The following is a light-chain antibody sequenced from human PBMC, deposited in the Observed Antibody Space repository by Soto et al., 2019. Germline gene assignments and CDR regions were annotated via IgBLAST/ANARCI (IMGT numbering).Light chain of an antibody. V-gene: IGKV3-15*01. CDR3: QQYNNWPIT. J-gene: IGKJ5*01. Sequence: EIVMTQSPATLSVSPGERATLSCRASQSVGSDLALYQQKLGQSPSLLIYGASTRATGLPASFSGSGSGTQFTLTISSLQSEDFAVYYCQQYNNWPITFGQGTRLEI. CDR1: QSVGSD. CDR2: GAS.